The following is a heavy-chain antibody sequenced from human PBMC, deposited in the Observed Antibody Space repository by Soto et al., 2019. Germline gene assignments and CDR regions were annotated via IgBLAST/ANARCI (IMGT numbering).Heavy chain of an antibody. CDR3: AKQQLESNWFDP. CDR1: GYTFTSYG. Sequence: GASVKVSCKASGYTFTSYGVSRVRQAPGQGLEWMGWISAYNGNTNYAQKLQGRVTMTTDTSTSTAYMELRSLRSDDTAVYYCAKQQLESNWFDPWGQGTLVTVSS. J-gene: IGHJ5*02. D-gene: IGHD6-13*01. V-gene: IGHV1-18*01. CDR2: ISAYNGNT.